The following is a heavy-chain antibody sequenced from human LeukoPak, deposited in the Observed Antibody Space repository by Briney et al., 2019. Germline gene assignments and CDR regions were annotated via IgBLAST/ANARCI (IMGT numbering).Heavy chain of an antibody. CDR1: GFTFDDYD. D-gene: IGHD6-19*01. V-gene: IGHV3-43*02. J-gene: IGHJ3*02. CDR3: AVSSVAGSDAFDI. CDR2: ISGDGGST. Sequence: GGSLRLSCAASGFTFDDYDMHWVRQAPGRGLEWVSLISGDGGSTYYADSVKGRFTISRDNRKNSLYLQMNSLRTEDTALYYCAVSSVAGSDAFDIWGRGTMVTVSS.